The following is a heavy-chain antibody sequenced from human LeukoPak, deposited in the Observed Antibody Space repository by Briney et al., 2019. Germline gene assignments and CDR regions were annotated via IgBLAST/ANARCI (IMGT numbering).Heavy chain of an antibody. CDR1: GDFISSYY. CDR3: ARTSYSTSSAFDY. Sequence: SETLSLTCTVSGDFISSYYWSWIRQPAGKGLEWIGRIYSSGSTNYNPPLKSRVTMSVDTSKNQFSLKMSSLTAADTAVYYCARTSYSTSSAFDYWGQGALVTVSS. D-gene: IGHD6-6*01. J-gene: IGHJ4*02. V-gene: IGHV4-4*07. CDR2: IYSSGST.